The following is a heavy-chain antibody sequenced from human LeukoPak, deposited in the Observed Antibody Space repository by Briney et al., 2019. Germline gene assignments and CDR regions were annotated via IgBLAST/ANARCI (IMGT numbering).Heavy chain of an antibody. CDR2: INHSGST. CDR3: ARHSTVTTFVLAY. Sequence: KTSETLSLTCAVYGGSFSGYYWSWIRQPPGKGLEWIGEINHSGSTNYNPSLKSRVTISVDTSKNQFSLMLSSVTAADTAVYYCARHSTVTTFVLAYWGQGTLVTVSS. CDR1: GGSFSGYY. V-gene: IGHV4-34*01. J-gene: IGHJ4*02. D-gene: IGHD4-17*01.